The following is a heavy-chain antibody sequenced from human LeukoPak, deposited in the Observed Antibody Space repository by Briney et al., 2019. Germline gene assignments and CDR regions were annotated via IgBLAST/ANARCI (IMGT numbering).Heavy chain of an antibody. CDR2: ISHDGTNK. V-gene: IGHV3-30*01. D-gene: IGHD5-18*01. Sequence: GGSLRLSCAASGFTFTNAGIHWVRLAAGKGLEWVSFISHDGTNKYYSDSVDGRFTVSRLNSQNTVHLQMTDLRPDDTVTYYCASEDVDTGDFWGQGTLVTVSS. J-gene: IGHJ4*02. CDR1: GFTFTNAG. CDR3: ASEDVDTGDF.